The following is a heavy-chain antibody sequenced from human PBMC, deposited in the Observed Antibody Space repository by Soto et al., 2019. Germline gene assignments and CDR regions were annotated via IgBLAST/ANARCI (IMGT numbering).Heavy chain of an antibody. CDR2: IYHSGST. Sequence: SETLSLTCTVSGCPISSGGYCWSWIRQPLGKGLEWIGYIYHSGSTYYNPSLKSRVTISVDRSKNQFSLKLTSVTAADTAVYYCSRVPSPWGQGTLVTVSS. CDR1: GCPISSGGYC. V-gene: IGHV4-30-2*01. J-gene: IGHJ5*02. CDR3: SRVPSP.